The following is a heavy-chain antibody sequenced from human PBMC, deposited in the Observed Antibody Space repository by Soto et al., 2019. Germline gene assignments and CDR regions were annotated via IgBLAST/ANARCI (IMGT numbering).Heavy chain of an antibody. D-gene: IGHD6-13*01. CDR2: IYYSGST. J-gene: IGHJ4*02. CDR3: ATSPRIAAAGHFDY. Sequence: LSLTCTVSGGSISSGGYYWSWIRQHPGKGLEWIGYIYYSGSTYYNPSLKSRVTISVDTSKNQFSLKLSSVTAADTAVYYCATSPRIAAAGHFDYWGQGTLVTVSS. V-gene: IGHV4-31*03. CDR1: GGSISSGGYY.